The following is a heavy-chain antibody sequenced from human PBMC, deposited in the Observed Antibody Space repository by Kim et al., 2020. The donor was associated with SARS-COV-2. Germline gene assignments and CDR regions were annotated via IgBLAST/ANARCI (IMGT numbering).Heavy chain of an antibody. V-gene: IGHV4-34*01. D-gene: IGHD3-22*01. J-gene: IGHJ6*01. CDR2: INHSGST. CDR3: ARGGKFAYYDSSGYATHY. CDR1: GGSFSGYY. Sequence: SETLSLTCAVYGGSFSGYYWSWIRQPPGKGLEWIGEINHSGSTNYNPSLKSRVTISVDTSKNQFSLKLSSVTAADTAVYYCARGGKFAYYDSSGYATHY.